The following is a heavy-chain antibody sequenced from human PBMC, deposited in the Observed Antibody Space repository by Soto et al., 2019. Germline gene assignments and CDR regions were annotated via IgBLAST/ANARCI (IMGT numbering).Heavy chain of an antibody. CDR2: INTDSGNT. Sequence: QVQVVQSGAEVKKPGASVRLSCKTSGYSFSSCAIHWVRLAPGQRFEWMGWINTDSGNTKYSQKFQGRATITRDTAATTAYMELRSLTSEDTATYYCVRDRAVDWYLDLWGRATLVTVSS. CDR1: GYSFSSCA. D-gene: IGHD6-19*01. J-gene: IGHJ2*01. V-gene: IGHV1-3*04. CDR3: VRDRAVDWYLDL.